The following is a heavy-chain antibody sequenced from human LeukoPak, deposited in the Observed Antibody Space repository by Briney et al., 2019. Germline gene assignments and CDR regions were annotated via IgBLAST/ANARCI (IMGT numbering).Heavy chain of an antibody. Sequence: SETLSLTCTVSGDSINSGIYYWSWIRQPPGKGLEWIGNINDSGSTNSNPSLKSRATISVDMSRKHFFLDLSSVTAADTAVYYCARAVHYSGTSDQYTGGWYYFDFWGQGTLVTVSS. CDR1: GDSINSGIYY. D-gene: IGHD3-10*01. J-gene: IGHJ4*02. V-gene: IGHV4-61*03. CDR2: INDSGST. CDR3: ARAVHYSGTSDQYTGGWYYFDF.